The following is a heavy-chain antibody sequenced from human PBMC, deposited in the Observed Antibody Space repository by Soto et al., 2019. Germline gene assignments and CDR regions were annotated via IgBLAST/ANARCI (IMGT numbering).Heavy chain of an antibody. CDR3: ARSSLAAPAYGY. CDR1: GFSLSTSGMC. J-gene: IGHJ4*02. V-gene: IGHV2-70*01. Sequence: SGATLVNPTQTLTLTCTFSGFSLSTSGMCVSWIRQPPGKALEWFALIDWDDDKYYSTSLKTRLTISKDTSKNQVVLTMTNMDPVDTATYYCARSSLAAPAYGYWGQGTLVTVSS. CDR2: IDWDDDK. D-gene: IGHD2-15*01.